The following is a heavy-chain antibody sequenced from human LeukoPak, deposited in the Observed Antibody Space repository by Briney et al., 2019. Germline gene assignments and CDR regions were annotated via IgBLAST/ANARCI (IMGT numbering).Heavy chain of an antibody. Sequence: GGSLRLSCAASGFTFSSYGMHWVRQAPGKGLEWVSFIRFDGTNKYYADSVKGRFTISRDNSKNTLYLQMNSLRAEDTAVYYFAKDQRENSGSYGTGDYWGQGTLVTVSS. CDR3: AKDQRENSGSYGTGDY. D-gene: IGHD1-26*01. CDR1: GFTFSSYG. CDR2: IRFDGTNK. V-gene: IGHV3-30*02. J-gene: IGHJ4*02.